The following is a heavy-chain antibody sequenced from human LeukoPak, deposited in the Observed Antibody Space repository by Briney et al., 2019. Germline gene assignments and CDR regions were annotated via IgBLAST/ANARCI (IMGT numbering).Heavy chain of an antibody. CDR3: ARKDTAMVRDFDY. D-gene: IGHD5-18*01. Sequence: PSQTLSLTCTVSGGSISSGGYYWSWIRQPPGKGLEWIGYIYHSGSTYYNPSLKSRVTISVDRSKNQFSLKLSSVTAADTAVYYCARKDTAMVRDFDYWGQGTLVTVSS. V-gene: IGHV4-30-2*01. CDR1: GGSISSGGYY. CDR2: IYHSGST. J-gene: IGHJ4*02.